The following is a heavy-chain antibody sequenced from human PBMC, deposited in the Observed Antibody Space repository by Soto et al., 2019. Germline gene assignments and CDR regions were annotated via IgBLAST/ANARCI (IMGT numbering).Heavy chain of an antibody. D-gene: IGHD2-2*01. CDR2: IYHSGST. J-gene: IGHJ5*02. V-gene: IGHV4-30-2*01. CDR1: CGSSSDYC. Sequence: SETLSLTCTVACGSSSDYCGSWIRQAPGKGLEWIGYIYHSGSTYYNPSLKSRVTISVDRSKNQFSLKLSSVSAADAAVYYWPRVPDRWGQGTLVTVSS. CDR3: PRVPDR.